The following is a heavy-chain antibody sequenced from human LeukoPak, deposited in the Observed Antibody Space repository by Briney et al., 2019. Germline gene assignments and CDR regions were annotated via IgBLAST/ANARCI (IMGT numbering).Heavy chain of an antibody. CDR3: ARWAGGSGWYFFDY. D-gene: IGHD6-19*01. CDR2: INAGNGNT. V-gene: IGHV1-3*01. J-gene: IGHJ4*02. CDR1: GYTFTSYA. Sequence: ASVKVSCKASGYTFTSYAMHWVRQAPGQRLEWMGWINAGNGNTKYSQKFQGRVTITRDTSASTAYMKLSSLRSEDTAVYYCARWAGGSGWYFFDYWGQGTLVTVSS.